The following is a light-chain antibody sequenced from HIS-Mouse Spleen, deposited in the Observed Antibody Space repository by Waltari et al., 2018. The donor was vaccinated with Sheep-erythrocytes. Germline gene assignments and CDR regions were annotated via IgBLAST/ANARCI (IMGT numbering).Light chain of an antibody. J-gene: IGKJ4*01. CDR2: KAA. CDR1: QSISSW. Sequence: DIQMTQSPSTLSASVGDRVTITCLASQSISSWLAWYQQKPGKAPKPLIYKAASLESGVPSRFSGGGAGTEVTLTISSLQPDDFATFYCQQYNSYPLTFGGGTKVEIK. V-gene: IGKV1-5*03. CDR3: QQYNSYPLT.